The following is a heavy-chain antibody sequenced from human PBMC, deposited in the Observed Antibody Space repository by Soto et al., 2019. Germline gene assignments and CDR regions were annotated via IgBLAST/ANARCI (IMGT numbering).Heavy chain of an antibody. Sequence: GASVKVSCKTSGGTFSNDIITWVRQAPGQGLEWMGWISAYNGNTNYAQKLQGRVTMTTDTSTSTAYMELRSLRSDDTAVYYCARDPRITMIVVGTEYYFDYWGQGTLVTVSS. V-gene: IGHV1-18*01. J-gene: IGHJ4*02. D-gene: IGHD3-22*01. CDR3: ARDPRITMIVVGTEYYFDY. CDR2: ISAYNGNT. CDR1: GGTFSNDI.